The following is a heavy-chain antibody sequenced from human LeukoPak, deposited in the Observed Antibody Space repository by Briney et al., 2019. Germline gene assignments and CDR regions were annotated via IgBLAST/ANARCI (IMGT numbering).Heavy chain of an antibody. Sequence: SETLSLTCTVSGGSISSYYWSWIRQPAGKGLEWIGRIYTSGSTNYNPSLKSRVTMSVDTSMNQFSLKLSSVTAADTAVYYCARSFSSGWYDHYYYYMDVWGKGTTVTVSS. V-gene: IGHV4-4*07. J-gene: IGHJ6*03. CDR3: ARSFSSGWYDHYYYYMDV. CDR2: IYTSGST. CDR1: GGSISSYY. D-gene: IGHD6-19*01.